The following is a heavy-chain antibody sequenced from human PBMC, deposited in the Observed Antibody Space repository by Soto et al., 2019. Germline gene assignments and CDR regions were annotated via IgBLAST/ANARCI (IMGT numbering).Heavy chain of an antibody. J-gene: IGHJ3*02. CDR3: ARISGSDAFDI. Sequence: ASVKVSCKASGGTFSSYGISWVRQAPGQGLEWMGWISAYNGNTNYAQKQQGRVTMTTDTSTSTAYMKKRSLRSDDTAVYYCARISGSDAFDIWGQGTMVTVSS. D-gene: IGHD3-22*01. CDR1: GGTFSSYG. V-gene: IGHV1-18*01. CDR2: ISAYNGNT.